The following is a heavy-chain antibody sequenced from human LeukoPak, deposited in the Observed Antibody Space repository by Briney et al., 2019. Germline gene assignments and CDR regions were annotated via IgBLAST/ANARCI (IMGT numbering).Heavy chain of an antibody. CDR1: GASISSYY. CDR2: IHTSGST. J-gene: IGHJ5*02. V-gene: IGHV4-4*07. D-gene: IGHD2-21*02. CDR3: ARVTDPRYNWFDP. Sequence: SETPSLTCTVSGASISSYYWTWIRQPAGKGPEWIGRIHTSGSTNYNPSLKSRVNMSVDTSKNQFSLKLNSVTAADTAVYYCARVTDPRYNWFDPWGQGTLVTVSS.